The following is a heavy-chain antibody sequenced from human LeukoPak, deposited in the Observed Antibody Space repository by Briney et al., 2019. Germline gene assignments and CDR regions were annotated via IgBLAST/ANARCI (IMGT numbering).Heavy chain of an antibody. CDR1: GFTFDHYA. Sequence: QPGGSLRLSCAASGFTFDHYAMHWVRHAPGKGLEWVSLISGDGGSTYYADSVKGRFTISRDNSKNSLYLQMNSLRTEDTALYYCAKDFAPYRYYDSSGYDYWGRGTLVTVSS. CDR2: ISGDGGST. V-gene: IGHV3-43*02. D-gene: IGHD3-22*01. J-gene: IGHJ4*02. CDR3: AKDFAPYRYYDSSGYDY.